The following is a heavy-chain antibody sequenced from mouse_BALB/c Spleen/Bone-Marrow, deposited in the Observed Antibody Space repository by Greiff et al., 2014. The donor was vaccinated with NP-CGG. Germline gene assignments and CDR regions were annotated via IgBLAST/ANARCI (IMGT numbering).Heavy chain of an antibody. D-gene: IGHD2-10*02. Sequence: VQLQQSGPELVEPGASVKMSCKASGYTFTSYVMHWVKQKPGQGLEWIGYINPYNDGTKYNEKFNGKATLTSDKSSSTAYMELSSLTSEDSAVYYCARGGYGNVYYAMDYWGQGTSVTVSS. CDR2: INPYNDGT. J-gene: IGHJ4*01. V-gene: IGHV1-14*01. CDR3: ARGGYGNVYYAMDY. CDR1: GYTFTSYV.